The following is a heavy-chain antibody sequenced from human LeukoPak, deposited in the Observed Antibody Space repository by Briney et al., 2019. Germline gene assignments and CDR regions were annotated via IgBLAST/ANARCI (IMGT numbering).Heavy chain of an antibody. CDR3: ARSYYDYVWGSYRYFDY. D-gene: IGHD3-16*01. CDR1: GFTFDDYG. J-gene: IGHJ4*02. CDR2: INWNGGST. V-gene: IGHV3-20*04. Sequence: PGGSLRLSCAASGFTFDDYGMSWLREAPGKGLEGVCGINWNGGSTGYADSVKGRFTVSRDNAKNSLYLQMNSLRAEDTALYYCARSYYDYVWGSYRYFDYWGQGTLVTVSS.